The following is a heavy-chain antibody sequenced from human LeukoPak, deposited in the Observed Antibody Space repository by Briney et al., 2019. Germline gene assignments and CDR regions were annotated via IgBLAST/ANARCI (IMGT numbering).Heavy chain of an antibody. Sequence: GGSLRLSCAASGFTFSGSAMHWVRQASGKGLEWVGRIRSKDNSYATAYAASMKGRFTISRDDSKNTAYLQMNSLKTEDTAVYYCTRTYGDYGARINWYFDLWGRGTLVTVPS. CDR1: GFTFSGSA. CDR2: IRSKDNSYAT. CDR3: TRTYGDYGARINWYFDL. V-gene: IGHV3-73*01. D-gene: IGHD4-17*01. J-gene: IGHJ2*01.